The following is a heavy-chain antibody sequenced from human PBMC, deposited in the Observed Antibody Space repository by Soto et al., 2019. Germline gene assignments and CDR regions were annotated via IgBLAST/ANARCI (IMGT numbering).Heavy chain of an antibody. D-gene: IGHD3-16*01. CDR1: GFTFSSHE. CDR2: ISSGGSTI. CDR3: ARERGEAYYYYGMDV. J-gene: IGHJ6*02. Sequence: EVQLVESGGGLVQPGGSLRLSCAASGFTFSSHEMNWVRQAPGKGLEWVSYISSGGSTIYYADSVKGRFTISRDNAKNSLYLQMNSLRAEDTAVYYCARERGEAYYYYGMDVWGQGTTVTVSS. V-gene: IGHV3-48*03.